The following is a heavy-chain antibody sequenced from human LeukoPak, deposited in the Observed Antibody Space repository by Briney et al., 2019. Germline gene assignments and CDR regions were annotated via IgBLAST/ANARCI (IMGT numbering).Heavy chain of an antibody. CDR3: ARRATQRGWFDP. J-gene: IGHJ5*02. CDR1: GGSFSGYY. CDR2: INHSGST. V-gene: IGHV4-34*01. Sequence: SETLSLTCAVYGGSFSGYYWSWIRQPPGKGLEWIGEINHSGSTNYNPPLKSRVTISVDTSKNQFSLKLSSVTAADTAVYYCARRATQRGWFDPWGQGTLVTVSS. D-gene: IGHD5-12*01.